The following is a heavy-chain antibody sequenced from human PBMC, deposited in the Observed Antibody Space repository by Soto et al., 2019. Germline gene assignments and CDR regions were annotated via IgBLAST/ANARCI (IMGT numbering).Heavy chain of an antibody. J-gene: IGHJ3*02. D-gene: IGHD3-10*01. CDR3: ARDRPGDEGDAFDI. CDR1: GLTVSSNS. Sequence: EVQLVETGGGLIQPGGSLRLSCAASGLTVSSNSMNWVRQAPGKGLEWVSVLYSGGSTHYAGSVKGRFIISRDNSKNTLYLQMNSLRAEDTAVYYCARDRPGDEGDAFDIWGHGTMVTVSS. CDR2: LYSGGST. V-gene: IGHV3-53*02.